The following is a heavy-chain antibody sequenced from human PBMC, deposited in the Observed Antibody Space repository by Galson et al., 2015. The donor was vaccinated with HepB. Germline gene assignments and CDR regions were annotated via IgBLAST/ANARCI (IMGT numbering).Heavy chain of an antibody. D-gene: IGHD2-2*01. J-gene: IGHJ5*02. CDR2: ITPFNGNT. Sequence: SVKVSCKASGYTFTYRYLHWVRQAPGQALEWMGWITPFNGNTNYAQKFQDRVTITRDRSMSTAYMELSSLRSEDTAMYYCALGHLPAATNWFDPWGQGTLVTVSS. CDR3: ALGHLPAATNWFDP. V-gene: IGHV1-45*02. CDR1: GYTFTYRY.